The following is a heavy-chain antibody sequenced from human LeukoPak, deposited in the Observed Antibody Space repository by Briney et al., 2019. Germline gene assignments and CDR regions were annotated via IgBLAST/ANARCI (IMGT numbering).Heavy chain of an antibody. CDR2: IYYSGST. CDR3: ARYGYCISSSCHNWFDS. J-gene: IGHJ5*01. V-gene: IGHV4-59*08. D-gene: IGHD2-2*03. Sequence: SGTLSLTCTVSGGSISSYYWSWIRQPPGKGLECIGYIYYSGSTNYNPSLKSRVTISVDTSKNQFSLNLSSVTAADTAVYYCARYGYCISSSCHNWFDSWGQGTLVTVSS. CDR1: GGSISSYY.